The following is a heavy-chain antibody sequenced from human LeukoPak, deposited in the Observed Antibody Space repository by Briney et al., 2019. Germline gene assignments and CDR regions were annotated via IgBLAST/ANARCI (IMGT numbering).Heavy chain of an antibody. CDR1: GFTFSSYS. V-gene: IGHV3-21*01. J-gene: IGHJ4*02. D-gene: IGHD6-6*01. CDR2: ISSSSSYI. CDR3: ARMGYSSSSFAL. Sequence: GGSLRLSCAASGFTFSSYSMNWVRQAPGKGLEGVSSISSSSSYIYYADSVKGRFTISRDNAKNSLYLQMNSLRAEDTAVYYCARMGYSSSSFALWGQGTLVTVSS.